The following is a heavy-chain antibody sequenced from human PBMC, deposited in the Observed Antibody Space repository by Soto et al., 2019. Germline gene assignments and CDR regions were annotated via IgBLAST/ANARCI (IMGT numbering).Heavy chain of an antibody. D-gene: IGHD1-7*01. CDR1: GGSISSYS. J-gene: IGHJ5*02. CDR3: GRESGETWDYEAS. CDR2: HNTYGRT. V-gene: IGHV4-4*07. Sequence: SETLCLTCTVSGGSISSYSRSWIRQPAGKGLEWIGRHNTYGRTHYNPSLKSRVTVSVDTSRNQFFLTLRSLTAADSAVYHCGRESGETWDYEASWGQGTPVTVSS.